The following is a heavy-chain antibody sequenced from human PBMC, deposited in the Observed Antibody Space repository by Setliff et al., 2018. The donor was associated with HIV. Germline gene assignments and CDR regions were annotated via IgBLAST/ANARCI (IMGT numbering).Heavy chain of an antibody. J-gene: IGHJ6*02. Sequence: SETLSLTCTVSGQFISDGYYWGWIRQPPGKGLEWIGSVYHSGKTYYNPSLKSRVTMSADTSKNQISLMLRSMTAADTAVYYCAREMGSSWYVRGYYYYGMDVWGQGTTVTVSS. CDR2: VYHSGKT. CDR1: GQFISDGYY. V-gene: IGHV4-38-2*02. CDR3: AREMGSSWYVRGYYYYGMDV. D-gene: IGHD6-13*01.